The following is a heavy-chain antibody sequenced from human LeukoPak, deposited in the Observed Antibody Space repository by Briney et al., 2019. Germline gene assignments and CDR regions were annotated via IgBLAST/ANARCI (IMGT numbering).Heavy chain of an antibody. Sequence: ASVKVSCKASGVSFTNPYMHWVRQAPGQGLEWMGWMNPNSGNTGYAQKFQGRVTMTRNTSISTAYMELSSLRSEDTAVYYCARVVRGVSAWGQGTLVTVSS. D-gene: IGHD3-10*01. CDR1: GVSFTNPY. V-gene: IGHV1-8*02. J-gene: IGHJ4*02. CDR2: MNPNSGNT. CDR3: ARVVRGVSA.